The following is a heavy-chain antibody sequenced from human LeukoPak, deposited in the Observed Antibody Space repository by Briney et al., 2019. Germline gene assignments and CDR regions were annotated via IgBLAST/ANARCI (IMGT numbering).Heavy chain of an antibody. J-gene: IGHJ4*02. CDR3: AKWGDYDVLTGYYVSDY. CDR1: GFTFSNYA. CDR2: ITGGGSGI. V-gene: IGHV3-23*01. D-gene: IGHD3-9*01. Sequence: PGASLRLSCAASGFTFSNYAMSWVRQAPEKGLEWVSAITGGGSGIYYADSMKSRFTISRDNSKNTLYLQINSLRAEDTAVYYCAKWGDYDVLTGYYVSDYWGQGTLVTVSS.